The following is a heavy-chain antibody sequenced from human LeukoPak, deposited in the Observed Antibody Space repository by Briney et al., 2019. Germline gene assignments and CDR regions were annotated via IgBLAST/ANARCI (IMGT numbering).Heavy chain of an antibody. CDR3: ARVVTAADWCFDL. D-gene: IGHD2-21*02. V-gene: IGHV5-51*01. Sequence: GESLKISCKGSGYSFTSYWIGWVRQMPGKGLEWMGIIYPGDSDTRYSPSFQGQVTISADKSISTAYLQWSSLKASDTAMYYCARVVTAADWCFDLWGRGTLVTVSS. CDR2: IYPGDSDT. CDR1: GYSFTSYW. J-gene: IGHJ2*01.